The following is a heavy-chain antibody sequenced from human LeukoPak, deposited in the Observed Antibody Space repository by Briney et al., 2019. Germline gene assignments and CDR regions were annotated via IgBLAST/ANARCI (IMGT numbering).Heavy chain of an antibody. CDR3: ARGLWFGDENPPYFDY. V-gene: IGHV4-61*02. D-gene: IGHD3-10*01. Sequence: SSETLSLTCTVSGGSISSSNYYWSWVRQPAGKGLEWIGRIYTSGTTNYNPSLKSRVTISIDTSKNQFSLKLSSVTAADTAVYYCARGLWFGDENPPYFDYWGQGTLVTVSS. J-gene: IGHJ4*02. CDR2: IYTSGTT. CDR1: GGSISSSNYY.